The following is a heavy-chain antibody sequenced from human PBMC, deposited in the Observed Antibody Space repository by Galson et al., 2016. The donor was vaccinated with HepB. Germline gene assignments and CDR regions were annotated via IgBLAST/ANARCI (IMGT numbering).Heavy chain of an antibody. CDR1: GFTFSNYG. CDR3: AKAGGAGYQLSKYHFDY. J-gene: IGHJ4*02. V-gene: IGHV3-30*18. CDR2: ISYHGTVN. D-gene: IGHD2-2*01. Sequence: SLRLSCAASGFTFSNYGMHWVRQAPGKGLEWVAVISYHGTVNFYADSVKGRFTISRDNSKNTLYLQMNGLRVEDTAVYYCAKAGGAGYQLSKYHFDYWGQGTLVTVSS.